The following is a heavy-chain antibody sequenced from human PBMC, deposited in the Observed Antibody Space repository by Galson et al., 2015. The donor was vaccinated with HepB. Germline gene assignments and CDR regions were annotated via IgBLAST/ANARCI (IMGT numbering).Heavy chain of an antibody. J-gene: IGHJ4*02. Sequence: VSCKASGYTFSGSDMMWVRQATGHGLEWMGWMNPRSDYTGYAEKFQGRVIMTGDSSISTAYMELTSLTLEDTGVYYCVRGLDPDYWGQGTLVTVSS. CDR3: VRGLDPDY. CDR2: MNPRSDYT. V-gene: IGHV1-8*01. CDR1: GYTFSGSD.